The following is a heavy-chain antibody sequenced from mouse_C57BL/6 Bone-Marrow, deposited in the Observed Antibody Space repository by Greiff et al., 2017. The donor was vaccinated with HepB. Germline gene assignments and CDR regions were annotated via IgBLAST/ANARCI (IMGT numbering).Heavy chain of an antibody. V-gene: IGHV2-2*01. CDR2: IWSGGST. CDR1: GFSLTSYG. D-gene: IGHD2-3*01. Sequence: VMLVESGPGLVQPSQSLSITCTVSGFSLTSYGVHWVRQSPGKGLEWLGVIWSGGSTDYNAAFISRLSISKDNSKSQVFFKMNSLQADDTAIYYWARIYDGYYLYWYFDVWGTGTTVTVSS. CDR3: ARIYDGYYLYWYFDV. J-gene: IGHJ1*03.